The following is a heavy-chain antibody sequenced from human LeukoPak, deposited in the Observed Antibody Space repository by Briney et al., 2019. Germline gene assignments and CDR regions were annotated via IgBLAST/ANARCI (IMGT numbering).Heavy chain of an antibody. D-gene: IGHD1-26*01. J-gene: IGHJ4*02. Sequence: SETLSLTCTVSGGSISSSGFYWGWIRQPPGKGLEWTGSIYYTGSTYYNPSLKSRVTISVDTSKNQLSLKLSSVTAADTAVYYCARTHSGTYYGFDYWGQGTLVTVSS. CDR3: ARTHSGTYYGFDY. CDR1: GGSISSSGFY. CDR2: IYYTGST. V-gene: IGHV4-39*01.